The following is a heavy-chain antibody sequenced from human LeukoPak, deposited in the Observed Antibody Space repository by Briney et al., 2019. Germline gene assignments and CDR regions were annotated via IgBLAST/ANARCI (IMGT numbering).Heavy chain of an antibody. V-gene: IGHV1-69*13. Sequence: GASVKVSCKASGYTFTTYAMNWVRQAPGQGLEWMGGIIPIFGTANYAQKFQGRVTITADESTSTAYMELSSLRSEDTAVYYCARDPWGGLVKGQSGSNWFDPWGQGTLVTVSS. CDR1: GYTFTTYA. J-gene: IGHJ5*02. CDR3: ARDPWGGLVKGQSGSNWFDP. D-gene: IGHD3/OR15-3a*01. CDR2: IIPIFGTA.